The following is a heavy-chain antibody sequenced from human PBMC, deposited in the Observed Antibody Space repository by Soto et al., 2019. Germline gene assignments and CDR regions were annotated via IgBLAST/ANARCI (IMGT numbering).Heavy chain of an antibody. CDR3: ARVTYDSFTAYSYYFDY. CDR1: GDSIRPYY. Sequence: PSETLSLTCTVSGDSIRPYYWTWIRQPPGKGLEWIGYVYYSGSVNYKSSLKSGVTMSVDTSKNQFSLRLNSVTAADTAVYYCARVTYDSFTAYSYYFDYWGQGTLVTVSS. CDR2: VYYSGSV. J-gene: IGHJ4*02. V-gene: IGHV4-59*01. D-gene: IGHD3-9*01.